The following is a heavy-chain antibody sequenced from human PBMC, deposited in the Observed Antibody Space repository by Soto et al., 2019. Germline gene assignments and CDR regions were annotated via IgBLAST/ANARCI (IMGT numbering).Heavy chain of an antibody. V-gene: IGHV1-18*01. CDR2: ISAYNGNT. J-gene: IGHJ5*02. CDR1: GYTFTSYG. CDR3: AREDSVRGGPMSDWFVP. Sequence: QVQLVQSGAEVKKPGASVKVSCKASGYTFTSYGISWVRQAPGQGLEWMGWISAYNGNTNYAQNLQGRVTMTTDTSTSTAYMELRGLGSDDTAVYYCAREDSVRGGPMSDWFVPWGKGTLVTVSS. D-gene: IGHD3-10*01.